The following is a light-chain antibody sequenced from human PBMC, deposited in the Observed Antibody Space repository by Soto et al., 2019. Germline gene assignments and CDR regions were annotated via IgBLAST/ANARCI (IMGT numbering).Light chain of an antibody. CDR3: LQHNSLPLT. V-gene: IGKV1-17*01. J-gene: IGKJ2*01. CDR1: QGIRNA. Sequence: DIQMTQSPSSLSASVGDRVTITCRASQGIRNALVWYQQKPGKAPKRLIYAASSLQSGVPSRFSGTGSGTEFTLTLNSLQPEDFATYYCLQHNSLPLTFGQGTKLEIK. CDR2: AAS.